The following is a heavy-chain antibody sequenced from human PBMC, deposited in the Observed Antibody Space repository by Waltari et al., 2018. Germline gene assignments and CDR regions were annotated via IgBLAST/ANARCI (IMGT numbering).Heavy chain of an antibody. V-gene: IGHV3-21*01. CDR3: ARVAASLIRKYYFDY. J-gene: IGHJ4*02. D-gene: IGHD6-13*01. Sequence: EVQLVESGGGLVKPGGSLRLSCAASGSTFSSYSMNWVRQAPGKGLEWVSSISSSSSYIYYADSVKGRFTISRDNAKNSLYLQMNSLRAEDTAVYYCARVAASLIRKYYFDYWGQGTLVTVSS. CDR1: GSTFSSYS. CDR2: ISSSSSYI.